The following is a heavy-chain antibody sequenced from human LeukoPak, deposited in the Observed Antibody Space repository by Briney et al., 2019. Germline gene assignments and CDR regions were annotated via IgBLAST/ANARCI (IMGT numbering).Heavy chain of an antibody. Sequence: GGSLRLSCAASGFTCSSYGMHWVRQAPGKGLEWVAFIRYDGSNKYYADSVKGRFTISRDNSKNTLYLQMNSLRGEDTAVYYCAKAAGDHFDYWGQGTLVTVSS. J-gene: IGHJ4*02. CDR3: AKAAGDHFDY. D-gene: IGHD3-10*01. V-gene: IGHV3-30*02. CDR1: GFTCSSYG. CDR2: IRYDGSNK.